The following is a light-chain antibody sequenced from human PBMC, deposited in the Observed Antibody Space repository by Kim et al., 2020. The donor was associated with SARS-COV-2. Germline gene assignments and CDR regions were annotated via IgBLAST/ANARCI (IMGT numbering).Light chain of an antibody. CDR2: DAS. J-gene: IGKJ3*01. CDR1: QSLNNK. CDR3: QHYSKWPFT. Sequence: VSPGERVTVAGRASQSLNNKVAWYQQKPGQAPRLLIQDASTRATGIPARFSGSGSGTDFTLTISSLQSEDFAVYYCQHYSKWPFTFGPGTKVDIK. V-gene: IGKV3-15*01.